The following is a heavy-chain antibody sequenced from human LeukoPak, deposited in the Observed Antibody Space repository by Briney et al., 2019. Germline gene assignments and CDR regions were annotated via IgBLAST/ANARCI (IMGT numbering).Heavy chain of an antibody. V-gene: IGHV1-69*05. CDR1: GGTFSSYA. D-gene: IGHD3-22*01. J-gene: IGHJ5*02. CDR2: IIPIFGTA. Sequence: GASVKVSCKASGGTFSSYAIRWVRQAPGQGLEWMGRIIPIFGTANYAQKFQGRVTITTDESTRTAYMELSSLRSEDTAVYDCAPYYYDSSGHSGPDWFDPWGQGTLVTVSS. CDR3: APYYYDSSGHSGPDWFDP.